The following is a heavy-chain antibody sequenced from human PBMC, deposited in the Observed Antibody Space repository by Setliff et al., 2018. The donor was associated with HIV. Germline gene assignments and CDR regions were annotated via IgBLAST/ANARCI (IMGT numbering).Heavy chain of an antibody. CDR2: INPNSGNT. J-gene: IGHJ3*02. Sequence: ASVKVSCKASGYTFTGYYMHWVRQAPGQGLEWMGRINPNSGNTNYAQKLQGRVTMTTDTSTTTAYMELRSLRSDDTAVYYCAKGNSYAENAFDIWGQGTMVTVSS. D-gene: IGHD5-18*01. CDR3: AKGNSYAENAFDI. V-gene: IGHV1-2*06. CDR1: GYTFTGYY.